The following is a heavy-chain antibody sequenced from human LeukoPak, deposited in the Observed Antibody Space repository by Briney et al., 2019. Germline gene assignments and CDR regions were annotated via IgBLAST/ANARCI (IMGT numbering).Heavy chain of an antibody. CDR3: ARLRIRYCSGGSCYGSHYYYYYMDV. D-gene: IGHD2-15*01. J-gene: IGHJ6*03. CDR1: GFTFSDYY. CDR2: ITTSSTYM. V-gene: IGHV3-11*06. Sequence: SGGSLRLSCAASGFTFSDYYMSWIRQAPGKGLDWVSSITTSSTYMFYADSVRGRFTISRDNAESSLYLQMNSLRDEDTAVYYCARLRIRYCSGGSCYGSHYYYYYMDVWGKGATVTISS.